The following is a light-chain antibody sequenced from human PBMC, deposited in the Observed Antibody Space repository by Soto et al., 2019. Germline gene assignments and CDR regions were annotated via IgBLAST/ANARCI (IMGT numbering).Light chain of an antibody. V-gene: IGKV2-28*01. CDR1: QSLLHSNGYNY. J-gene: IGKJ3*01. Sequence: DIVMTQSPLSLPVTPGEPASISCRSSQSLLHSNGYNYLDWYVQKPGQSPQLLIYLASNRAPGVPDRFRGSGSGTDFTLEISRVEPEDVGVYYCMQGRQTRFTFGPGTKVGIK. CDR2: LAS. CDR3: MQGRQTRFT.